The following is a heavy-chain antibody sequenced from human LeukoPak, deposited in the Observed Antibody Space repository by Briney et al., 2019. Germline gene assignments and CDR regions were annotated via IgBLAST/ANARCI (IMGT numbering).Heavy chain of an antibody. CDR1: GYTFTSYY. J-gene: IGHJ5*02. CDR2: INPSGGST. D-gene: IGHD6-13*01. CDR3: ARDREGIAAAGTRYNWFDP. V-gene: IGHV1-46*01. Sequence: ASVKVSCNASGYTFTSYYMHWVRHAPGQGLEWMGIINPSGGSTSYAQKLQGRVTMTRDTSTRTVYMDPSSLRSEDTAVYYCARDREGIAAAGTRYNWFDPWGQGTLVTVSS.